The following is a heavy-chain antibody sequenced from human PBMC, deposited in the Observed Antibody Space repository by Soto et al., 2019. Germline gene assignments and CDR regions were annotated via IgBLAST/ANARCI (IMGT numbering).Heavy chain of an antibody. J-gene: IGHJ4*02. CDR1: GVTFSGSA. CDR3: TRSVTGTTAHFDY. D-gene: IGHD1-7*01. V-gene: IGHV3-73*02. Sequence: EVQLVESGGGLVQPGVSLKLSCAASGVTFSGSAMHWVRQASGKGLEWVVRMRSKANSYATAYAASVKGRFTISRDDSKNTAYLQMNSLKTQDTAVYYCTRSVTGTTAHFDYWGQGTLVTVSS. CDR2: MRSKANSYAT.